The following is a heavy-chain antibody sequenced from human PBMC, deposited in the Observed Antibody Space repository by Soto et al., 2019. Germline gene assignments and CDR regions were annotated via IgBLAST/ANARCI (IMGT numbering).Heavy chain of an antibody. V-gene: IGHV3-33*01. Sequence: QVQLVESGGGVVQPGGSLRLSCAASGFTFGRHGMHWVRQAPGKGLEWVAVIGSDGRRASYADSVKCRFDISRDNGQNTRDLQMNSLRAEETAVYYCARDDDYGDNGLDYWGQGTLVTVSS. J-gene: IGHJ4*02. CDR1: GFTFGRHG. CDR2: IGSDGRRA. CDR3: ARDDDYGDNGLDY. D-gene: IGHD4-17*01.